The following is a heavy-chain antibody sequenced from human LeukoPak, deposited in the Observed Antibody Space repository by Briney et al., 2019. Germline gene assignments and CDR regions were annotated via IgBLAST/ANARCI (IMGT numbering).Heavy chain of an antibody. CDR3: ARRLDSSMEGVY. J-gene: IGHJ4*02. CDR2: ISSSSSYI. D-gene: IGHD6-25*01. V-gene: IGHV3-21*01. CDR1: GFTFRNYA. Sequence: GGSLRLSCAASGFTFRNYAMNWVRQAPGKGLEWVSSISSSSSYIYYADSVKGRFTISRDNAKNSLYLQVNSLGAEDTAVYYCARRLDSSMEGVYWGQGTLVTVSS.